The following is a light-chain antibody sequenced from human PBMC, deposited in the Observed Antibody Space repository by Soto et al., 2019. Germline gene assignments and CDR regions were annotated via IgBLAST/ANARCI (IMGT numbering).Light chain of an antibody. V-gene: IGLV3-21*04. J-gene: IGLJ1*01. CDR3: QVWDSSSEHYV. CDR2: FDS. CDR1: NIGSKS. Sequence: SYELTQPPSVSVAPGKTARITCGGKNIGSKSVHWYQQKPGQAPVLVIYFDSDRPSGIPERFSGSNSGNTATLTISRVEAGDEADYYCQVWDSSSEHYVFGTGTKLTVL.